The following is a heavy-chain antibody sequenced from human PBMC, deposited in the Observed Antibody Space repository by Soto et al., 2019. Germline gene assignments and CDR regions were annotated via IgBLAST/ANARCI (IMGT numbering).Heavy chain of an antibody. CDR2: IPQDGVDG. D-gene: IGHD2-21*02. CDR1: GFTFSRVS. Sequence: HPGGSLRLSCEASGFTFSRVSMSWVRQTPGKGLEWVAKIPQDGVDGHYADSVKGRFTISRDNGKNSLYLQMNNLRAEDTAVYYCARDHLILPAHDFFYGSDVWGRGATVTVSS. V-gene: IGHV3-7*03. J-gene: IGHJ6*02. CDR3: ARDHLILPAHDFFYGSDV.